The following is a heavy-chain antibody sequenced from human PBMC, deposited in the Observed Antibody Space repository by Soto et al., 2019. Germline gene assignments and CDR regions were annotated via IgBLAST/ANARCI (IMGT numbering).Heavy chain of an antibody. D-gene: IGHD1-26*01. CDR1: GFTFSSYS. CDR2: ISSSSSYI. CDR3: XRDXXIVGATTHYYYGMDV. J-gene: IGHJ6*02. Sequence: EVQLVESGGGLVKPGGSLRLSCAASGFTFSSYSMNWVRRAPGKGLEWVSSISSSSSYIYYADSVKGRFTISRDNAKNSLXXQXXXLXAXXXXVXXXXRDXXIVGATTHYYYGMDVWGQGTTVTVSS. V-gene: IGHV3-21*01.